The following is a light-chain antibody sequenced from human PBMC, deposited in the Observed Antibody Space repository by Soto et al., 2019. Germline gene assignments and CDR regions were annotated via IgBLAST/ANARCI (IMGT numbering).Light chain of an antibody. V-gene: IGLV1-40*01. CDR3: QSYDSSLSGSAV. J-gene: IGLJ7*01. Sequence: QAVLTQPPSVSGAPGQRVTISCTGSSSNIGAGYDVHWYQQLPGTAPKLLIYGNSNRPSGVPDRFSCSKSGTSASLAITGLPAEDEADYSCQSYDSSLSGSAVFGGGTQLTVL. CDR1: SSNIGAGYD. CDR2: GNS.